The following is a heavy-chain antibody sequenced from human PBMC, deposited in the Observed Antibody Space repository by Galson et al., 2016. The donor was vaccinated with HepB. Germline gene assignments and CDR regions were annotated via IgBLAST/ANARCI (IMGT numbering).Heavy chain of an antibody. CDR1: GNTLTKLS. CDR2: FDTEDGET. D-gene: IGHD3-22*01. Sequence: QSGAEVKKPGASLKVSCKVFGNTLTKLSMHWVRQAPGKGLEWMGGFDTEDGETIYAQKFQGRVTMTEDTSRDTAYMELSSLISEDTAVYYCATKYHYDRSLRLNGMDVWGQGTTVTVSS. CDR3: ATKYHYDRSLRLNGMDV. V-gene: IGHV1-24*01. J-gene: IGHJ6*02.